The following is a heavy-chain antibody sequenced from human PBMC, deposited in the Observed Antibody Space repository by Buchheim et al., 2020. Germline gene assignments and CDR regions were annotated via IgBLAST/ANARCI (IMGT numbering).Heavy chain of an antibody. V-gene: IGHV1-69*12. CDR2: IIPIFGTA. Sequence: QVQLVQSEAEVKKPGSSVKVSCKASGGTFSSYAISWVRQAPGQGLEWMGGIIPIFGTANYAQKFQGRVTITADESTSTAYMELSSLRSEDTAVYYCARGENHGPHTPYDGTGFDPWGQGTL. D-gene: IGHD1-14*01. CDR3: ARGENHGPHTPYDGTGFDP. J-gene: IGHJ5*02. CDR1: GGTFSSYA.